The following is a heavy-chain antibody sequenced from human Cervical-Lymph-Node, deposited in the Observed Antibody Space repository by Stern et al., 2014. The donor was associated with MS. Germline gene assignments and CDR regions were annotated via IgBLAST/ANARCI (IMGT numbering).Heavy chain of an antibody. D-gene: IGHD2-8*02. CDR1: GSTSSNYA. V-gene: IGHV3-23*01. CDR3: ALGHCSGGVCYLPDYFDY. CDR2: ISGNGVGT. Sequence: EVQLLESGGGLAQPGGSLRLSCAASGSTSSNYAITWVRQAPGKGLEWVSVISGNGVGTHYADSVKGRFTISRDNSKNTLYLQMNSLRVEDTAIYYCALGHCSGGVCYLPDYFDYWGQGTLVTVSS. J-gene: IGHJ4*02.